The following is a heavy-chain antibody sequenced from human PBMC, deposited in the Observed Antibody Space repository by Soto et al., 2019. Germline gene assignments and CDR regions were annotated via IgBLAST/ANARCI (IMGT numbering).Heavy chain of an antibody. D-gene: IGHD1-26*01. CDR1: GDSVTSHY. Sequence: PSETLSLTCSFSGDSVTSHYLTWIRQSPEKGLEWIGYMHYTGFSHYNPSLKSRVTMSVDTSKNQFSLKLSSVTAADTAVYYCARRPKRGSYSWCFDYWGQGTLVTVSS. V-gene: IGHV4-59*08. CDR2: MHYTGFS. J-gene: IGHJ4*02. CDR3: ARRPKRGSYSWCFDY.